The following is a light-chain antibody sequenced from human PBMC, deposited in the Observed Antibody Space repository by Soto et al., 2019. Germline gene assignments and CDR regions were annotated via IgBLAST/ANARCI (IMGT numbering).Light chain of an antibody. CDR1: QTISSW. CDR2: KAT. J-gene: IGKJ1*01. CDR3: QQYNSYSEA. V-gene: IGKV1-5*03. Sequence: DIQMTQSPSTLSGSVGDRVTITCRASQTISSWLAWYQQKPGKAPKLLIYKATTLKSGVPSRFSGSGSGTEFTLTISSPQPDNFAPYNCQQYNSYSEAFGQGTKVELK.